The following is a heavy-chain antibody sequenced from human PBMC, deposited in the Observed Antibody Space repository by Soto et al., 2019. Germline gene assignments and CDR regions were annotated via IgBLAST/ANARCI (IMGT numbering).Heavy chain of an antibody. V-gene: IGHV2-5*02. Sequence: SGPTLVNPPQTLTLTCNFSGFSLSSRKMGVVWIRQPPGKALEWLALIYWDDDKRYRPSLNNRLTITKDTSKNQVLLTMTNLDPVDTASYYCAHTGYYDLLTFDYWGQGTLVTVSS. CDR1: GFSLSSRKMG. J-gene: IGHJ4*02. D-gene: IGHD3-9*01. CDR3: AHTGYYDLLTFDY. CDR2: IYWDDDK.